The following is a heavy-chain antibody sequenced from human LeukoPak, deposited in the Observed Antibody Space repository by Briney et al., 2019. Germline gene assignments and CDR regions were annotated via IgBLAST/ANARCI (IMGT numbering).Heavy chain of an antibody. Sequence: QPGGSLRLSCADSGFTFSSYDMNWVRQAPGKGLEWVSVISGSGGSTDYADSVKGRFSISRDNSKNTLYLQMNSLRAEDTAVYYCAKGQLWFGEFSYFDYWGQGTLVTVSS. CDR2: ISGSGGST. CDR3: AKGQLWFGEFSYFDY. V-gene: IGHV3-23*01. CDR1: GFTFSSYD. J-gene: IGHJ4*02. D-gene: IGHD3-10*01.